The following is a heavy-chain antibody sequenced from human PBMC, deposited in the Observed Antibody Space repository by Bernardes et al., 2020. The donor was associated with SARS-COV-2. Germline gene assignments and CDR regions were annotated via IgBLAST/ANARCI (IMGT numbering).Heavy chain of an antibody. D-gene: IGHD3-10*01. CDR1: GGPFSYSTYY. J-gene: IGHJ5*02. V-gene: IGHV4-39*01. CDR3: ARSPPYYGSGWFDP. Sequence: SETLSLTCTVSGGPFSYSTYYWAWIRQPPGKGLEWIGSINYRGGAYYNPSLQSRASISVDMSKNQFSLKMRSVTAADTAIYYCARSPPYYGSGWFDPWGQGTLVTGPS. CDR2: INYRGGA.